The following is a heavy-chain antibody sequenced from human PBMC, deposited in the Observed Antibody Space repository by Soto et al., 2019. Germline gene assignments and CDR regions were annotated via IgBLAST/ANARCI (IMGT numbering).Heavy chain of an antibody. Sequence: GGSLRLSCAASGFTFSSYSMNWVRQAPGKGLEWVSSISSTSSYIYYVDSVKGRFTISRDNAKNSLYLQMNSLRAEDTAVYYCARSPGAVAGTGTFDIWGQGTMVTVSS. J-gene: IGHJ3*02. CDR3: ARSPGAVAGTGTFDI. CDR2: ISSTSSYI. V-gene: IGHV3-21*01. CDR1: GFTFSSYS. D-gene: IGHD6-19*01.